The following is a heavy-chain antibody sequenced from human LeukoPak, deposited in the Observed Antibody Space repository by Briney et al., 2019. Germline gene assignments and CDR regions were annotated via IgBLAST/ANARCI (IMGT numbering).Heavy chain of an antibody. J-gene: IGHJ4*02. D-gene: IGHD6-19*01. CDR1: AFTFSSHG. CDR2: ISYDGSNR. V-gene: IGHV3-30*18. CDR3: AKTWQWTYPGGFDY. Sequence: PGRAPRLSCAASAFTFSSHGMHWVRQAPGQGLEWGAVISYDGSNRYYADSVKGRFTISRDNSKNTLYQQMNSLRAEDTAVYYCAKTWQWTYPGGFDYWGQGTLVTVSS.